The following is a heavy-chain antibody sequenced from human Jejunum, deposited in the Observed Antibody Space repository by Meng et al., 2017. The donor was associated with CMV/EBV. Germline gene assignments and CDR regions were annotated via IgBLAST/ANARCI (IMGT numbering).Heavy chain of an antibody. Sequence: AASGSNFRHDGVCWVRRAPGERLEWVAFIRSDASNEYYADSVRDRFTISRENSKNTLSLQMNSLRAEDTAVYYCATNGGYGYCPEDWSQGTLVTVSS. D-gene: IGHD5-18*01. CDR3: ATNGGYGYCPED. CDR2: IRSDASNE. V-gene: IGHV3-30*02. J-gene: IGHJ4*02. CDR1: GSNFRHDG.